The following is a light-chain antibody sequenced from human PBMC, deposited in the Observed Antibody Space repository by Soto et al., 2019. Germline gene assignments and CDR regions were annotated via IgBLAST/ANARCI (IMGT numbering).Light chain of an antibody. J-gene: IGLJ2*01. V-gene: IGLV2-14*01. CDR3: SSYTSRNTLA. Sequence: QSALTQPASVSGSPGQSITISCTGTSSDVGGYNFVSWYQQHPGKAPKLMIYEVTARPSGVSNRFSGSKSGSTASLPISGLQAEDEADYYCSSYTSRNTLAFGGGTKLTVL. CDR1: SSDVGGYNF. CDR2: EVT.